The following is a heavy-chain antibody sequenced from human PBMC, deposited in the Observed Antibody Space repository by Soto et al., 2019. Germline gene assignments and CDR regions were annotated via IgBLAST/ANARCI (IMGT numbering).Heavy chain of an antibody. CDR3: AKNDILTGYSRPALDY. Sequence: GGSLRLSCAASGFTFSSYGMHWVRQAPGKGLEWVAVIWYDGSNKYYADSVKGRFTISRDNSKNTLYLQMNSLRAEDTAVYYCAKNDILTGYSRPALDYWGQGTLVTVSS. V-gene: IGHV3-33*06. CDR2: IWYDGSNK. CDR1: GFTFSSYG. D-gene: IGHD3-9*01. J-gene: IGHJ4*02.